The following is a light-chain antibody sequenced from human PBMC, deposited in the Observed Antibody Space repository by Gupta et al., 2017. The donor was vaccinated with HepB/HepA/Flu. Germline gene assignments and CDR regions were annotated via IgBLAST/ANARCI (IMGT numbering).Light chain of an antibody. CDR1: SNNVGNQG. J-gene: IGLJ2*01. CDR3: SAWDSSLSAQV. CDR2: KNN. Sequence: QAGPTQPPSVSKGWRQTATLTCTGNSNNVGNQGAAWLQQHQGHPPKLLYCKNNNRPSGISERFSAYRSGNTASLTITGLQPEDAADYYCSAWDSSLSAQVFGGGTKLTVL. V-gene: IGLV10-54*04.